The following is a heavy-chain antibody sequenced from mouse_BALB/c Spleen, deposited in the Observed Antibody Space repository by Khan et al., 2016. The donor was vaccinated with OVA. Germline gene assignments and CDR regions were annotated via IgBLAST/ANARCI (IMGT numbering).Heavy chain of an antibody. CDR1: GYTFTDYV. J-gene: IGHJ3*01. CDR3: ARGGYSVFAY. V-gene: IGHV1-77*01. Sequence: QVQLQQSGPELVKPGASVKMSCKASGYTFTDYVINWVKQRTGQGLEWIGDIFPGRGSTYYNENFKGKAKLTADKSSNTAYMQLSSLTFEDSAVYFCARGGYSVFAYWGQGTLVTVSA. CDR2: IFPGRGST. D-gene: IGHD3-1*01.